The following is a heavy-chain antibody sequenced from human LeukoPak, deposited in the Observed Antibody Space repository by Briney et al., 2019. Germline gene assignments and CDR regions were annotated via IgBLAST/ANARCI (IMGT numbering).Heavy chain of an antibody. CDR1: GFTFSSYA. D-gene: IGHD3-10*02. Sequence: GGSLRLSCAASGFTFSSYAMSWVRQAPGKGLEWVSAISGSGGSTYHADSVKGRFTISRDNAKNSLYLQMNSLRAEDTAVYYCAELGITMIGGVWGKGTTVTISS. CDR2: ISGSGGST. V-gene: IGHV3-23*01. J-gene: IGHJ6*04. CDR3: AELGITMIGGV.